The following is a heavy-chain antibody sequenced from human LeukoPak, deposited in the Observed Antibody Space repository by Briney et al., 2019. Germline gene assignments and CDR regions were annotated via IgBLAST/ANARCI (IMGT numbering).Heavy chain of an antibody. Sequence: PSQTLSLTCTVSGDSISSGGHFWTWIRQHPGKGLEWIGYMYNSGRTYYNPSLKSRVLISIDTSKNEFSLNVSFVTATDTAVYYCAGGGSRWGQGTLVTVSS. V-gene: IGHV4-31*03. CDR2: MYNSGRT. D-gene: IGHD3-16*01. CDR1: GDSISSGGHF. CDR3: AGGGSR. J-gene: IGHJ4*02.